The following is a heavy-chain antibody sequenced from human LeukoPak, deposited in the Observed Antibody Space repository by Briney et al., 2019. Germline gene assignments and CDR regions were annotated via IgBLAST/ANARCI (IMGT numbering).Heavy chain of an antibody. Sequence: SETLSLTCTVSGAPLNSLSFYWTWIRQPAGKGLEWIGRIYTSGVTKYNPSLKGRITLSVDTSKNQFSLKLSSVTAADTAVYYCAREAITMGRAFDIWGQGTMVTVSS. CDR1: GAPLNSLSFY. D-gene: IGHD3-10*01. CDR3: AREAITMGRAFDI. V-gene: IGHV4-61*02. J-gene: IGHJ3*02. CDR2: IYTSGVT.